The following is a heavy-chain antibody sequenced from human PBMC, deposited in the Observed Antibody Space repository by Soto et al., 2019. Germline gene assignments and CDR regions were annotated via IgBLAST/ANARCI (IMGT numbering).Heavy chain of an antibody. D-gene: IGHD6-6*01. J-gene: IGHJ6*03. Sequence: QVQLVQSGAEVKKPGASVKVSCKASGYTFTSYGISWVRQAPGQGLEWMGWISAYNGNTNYAQKLQGRVTMTTDTSTSTAYMGLRSLRSDDTAVYYCARVFREPTYSSSLAYYYYYMDVWGKGTTVTVSS. CDR1: GYTFTSYG. CDR2: ISAYNGNT. V-gene: IGHV1-18*01. CDR3: ARVFREPTYSSSLAYYYYYMDV.